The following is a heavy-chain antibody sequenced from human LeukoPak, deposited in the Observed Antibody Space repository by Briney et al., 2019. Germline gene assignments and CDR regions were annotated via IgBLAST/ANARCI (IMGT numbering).Heavy chain of an antibody. J-gene: IGHJ4*02. Sequence: SETLSLTCVVYGGSFSGYYWSWIRQPPGKGLEWIGEINHSGSTNYNPSPKSRVTFSVDTSKNQFSLKLSSVTAADTAVYYCAREGPMFDSGSYSKSLGYWGQGILVNVSS. CDR2: INHSGST. D-gene: IGHD3-10*01. CDR3: AREGPMFDSGSYSKSLGY. CDR1: GGSFSGYY. V-gene: IGHV4-34*01.